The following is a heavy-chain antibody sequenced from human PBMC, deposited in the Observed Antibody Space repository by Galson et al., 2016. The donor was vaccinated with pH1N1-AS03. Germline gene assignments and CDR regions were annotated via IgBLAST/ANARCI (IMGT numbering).Heavy chain of an antibody. Sequence: SLRLSCAASGFTLSSYWMSWVRQAPGKGLERVANIKQDGSDKYYVDSVKGRFTISRDNAKNSLYLQMNNLRAEDTAVYYCTRAIALADSIWGQGTLVTVSS. J-gene: IGHJ4*02. CDR1: GFTLSSYW. V-gene: IGHV3-7*03. D-gene: IGHD6-19*01. CDR2: IKQDGSDK. CDR3: TRAIALADSI.